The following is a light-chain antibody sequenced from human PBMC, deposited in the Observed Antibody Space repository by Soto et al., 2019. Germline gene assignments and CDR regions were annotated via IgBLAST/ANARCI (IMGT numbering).Light chain of an antibody. CDR3: LKDHNSPLT. Sequence: AIQMAQSPSSLSASVGDRVTITCRASQGIGNDVGWFQQKPGKAPKLLIYAAATLQSGVPSRFSGSRSGTDFTLTISSLQPDDFANYYCLKDHNSPLTFGGGTKVEIK. CDR1: QGIGND. J-gene: IGKJ4*01. CDR2: AAA. V-gene: IGKV1-6*02.